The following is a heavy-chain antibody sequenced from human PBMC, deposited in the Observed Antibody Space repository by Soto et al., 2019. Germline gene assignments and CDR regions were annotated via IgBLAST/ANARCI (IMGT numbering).Heavy chain of an antibody. CDR3: ARDGGDCSSTSCYTRPYNCFDP. V-gene: IGHV3-21*01. CDR1: GFTFSSYS. CDR2: ISSSSSYI. J-gene: IGHJ5*02. D-gene: IGHD2-2*02. Sequence: EVQLVESGGGLVKPGGSLRLSCAASGFTFSSYSMNWVRQAPGKGLEWVSSISSSSSYIYYADSVKGRFTISRDNAKNSLDLQMNSLGAEDTAVYYCARDGGDCSSTSCYTRPYNCFDPWGQGTLVTVSS.